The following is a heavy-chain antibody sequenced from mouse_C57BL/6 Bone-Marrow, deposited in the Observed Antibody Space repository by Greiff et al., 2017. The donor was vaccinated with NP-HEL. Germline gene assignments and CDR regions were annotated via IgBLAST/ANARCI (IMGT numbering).Heavy chain of an antibody. CDR2: IYPGDGDT. CDR1: GYAFSSSW. J-gene: IGHJ2*01. Sequence: VKLQQSGPELVKPGASVKISCTASGYAFSSSWMNWVKQRPGKGLEWIGRIYPGDGDTNYNGTFKGKATLAADKSASTAYMQLSSLTSEDSAVYFCARCIFDYWGQGTTLTVSS. CDR3: ARCIFDY. V-gene: IGHV1-82*01.